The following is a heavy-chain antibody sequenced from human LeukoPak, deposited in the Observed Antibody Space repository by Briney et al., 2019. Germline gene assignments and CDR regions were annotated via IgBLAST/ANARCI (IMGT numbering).Heavy chain of an antibody. D-gene: IGHD5-12*01. CDR3: ARDVVDIVATILFDY. J-gene: IGHJ4*02. CDR2: ISAYNGNT. Sequence: ASVKVSCKASGYTFTSYGISWVRQAPGQGLEWMGWISAYNGNTNYAQKLQGRVTMTTDTSTSTAYMELRSLRSDDTAVYHCARDVVDIVATILFDYWGQGTLVTVSS. CDR1: GYTFTSYG. V-gene: IGHV1-18*01.